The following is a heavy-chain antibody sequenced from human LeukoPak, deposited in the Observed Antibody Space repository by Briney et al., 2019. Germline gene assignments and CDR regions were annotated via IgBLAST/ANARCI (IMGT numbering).Heavy chain of an antibody. V-gene: IGHV4-59*01. CDR3: ARDSRAWYFDL. CDR2: IYYSGST. CDR1: GGSISTYY. Sequence: SETLSLTCSVSGGSISTYYWSWIRQPPGKGLEWIGYIYYSGSTNYNPSLKSRVTISVDTSKNQFSLKLSSVTAAGTAVYYCARDSRAWYFDLWGRGTLVTVSS. J-gene: IGHJ2*01.